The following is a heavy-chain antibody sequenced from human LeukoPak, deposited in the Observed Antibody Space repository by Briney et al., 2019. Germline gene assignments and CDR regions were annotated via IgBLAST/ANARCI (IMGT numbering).Heavy chain of an antibody. CDR2: IGGSGSVV. Sequence: PGGSLRLSCVASLFTFSDYYMSWIRLTPGKGLEWVSYIGGSGSVVHCADSVKGRFTISRDNAKRSLYLQMDSLRAEDTAVYYCASGGVYSSGWYAYWGQGTLVTVSS. CDR1: LFTFSDYY. D-gene: IGHD6-13*01. J-gene: IGHJ4*02. CDR3: ASGGVYSSGWYAY. V-gene: IGHV3-11*01.